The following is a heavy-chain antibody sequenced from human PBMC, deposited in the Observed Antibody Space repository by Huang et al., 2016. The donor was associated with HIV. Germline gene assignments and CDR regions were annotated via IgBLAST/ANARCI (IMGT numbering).Heavy chain of an antibody. V-gene: IGHV4-34*01. CDR1: GGYFSGYY. CDR2: INHIGKT. D-gene: IGHD6-19*01. CDR3: AREKAADSAWYGVYYFDY. J-gene: IGHJ4*02. Sequence: QVQLRQWGAGLVKPSETLYLTCAVYGGYFSGYYWTWIRQSPGKGLELIGEINHIGKTNYQPSLKSRVTISKDTAKNQFSLQLTSVSAADTGVYFCAREKAADSAWYGVYYFDYWGEGALVTVTS.